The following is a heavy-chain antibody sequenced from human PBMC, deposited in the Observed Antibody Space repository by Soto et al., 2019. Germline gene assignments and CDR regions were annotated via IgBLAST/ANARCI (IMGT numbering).Heavy chain of an antibody. D-gene: IGHD6-19*01. V-gene: IGHV1-18*01. CDR3: ATNTVAVAMFYFDY. Sequence: ASVKVSCKASGYTFSYYGITWVRQAPGQGLEWMGWISAYNGDTKYAQKFQGRVTMTTDTSTSTAYMELRSLRSDDTAVYYCATNTVAVAMFYFDYWGQGTLVTVSS. CDR2: ISAYNGDT. J-gene: IGHJ4*02. CDR1: GYTFSYYG.